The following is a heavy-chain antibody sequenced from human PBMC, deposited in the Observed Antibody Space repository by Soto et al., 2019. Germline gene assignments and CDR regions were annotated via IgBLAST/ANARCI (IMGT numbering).Heavy chain of an antibody. CDR3: AKRALMATISYFDY. CDR2: IIPIFGTA. J-gene: IGHJ4*02. D-gene: IGHD5-12*01. Sequence: GAAVKVSCKASGGTFSSYAISCVRQAPGQGLEWMGGIIPIFGTANYAQKFQGRVTITADKSTSTAYMELSSLRSEDTAVYYCAKRALMATISYFDYWGQGTLVTVSS. CDR1: GGTFSSYA. V-gene: IGHV1-69*06.